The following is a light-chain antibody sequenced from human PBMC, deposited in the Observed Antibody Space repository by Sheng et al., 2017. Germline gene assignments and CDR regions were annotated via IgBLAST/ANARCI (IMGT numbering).Light chain of an antibody. Sequence: DIQMTQSPSTLSASVGDRVTITCRASQSISNWLAWYQQKPGKAPNLLIYKASSLESGVPSRFSGSGSGTEFTLTISSLQPEDFATYYCLQHNSYPRTFGQGTKVEIK. CDR1: QSISNW. CDR2: KAS. V-gene: IGKV1-5*03. CDR3: LQHNSYPRT. J-gene: IGKJ1*01.